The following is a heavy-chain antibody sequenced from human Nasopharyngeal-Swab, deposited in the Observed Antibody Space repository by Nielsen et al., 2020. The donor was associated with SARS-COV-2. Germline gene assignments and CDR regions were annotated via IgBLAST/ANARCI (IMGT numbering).Heavy chain of an antibody. CDR1: GYTFTSYA. D-gene: IGHD4-11*01. Sequence: ASVKVSCKASGYTFTSYAMHWVRQAPGQRLEWMGWINAGNGNTKYPQKFQGRVTITRDTSASTAYMELSSLRSEDTAVYYCARDRAYSNYATYMDVWGKGTTATVSS. V-gene: IGHV1-3*01. J-gene: IGHJ6*03. CDR2: INAGNGNT. CDR3: ARDRAYSNYATYMDV.